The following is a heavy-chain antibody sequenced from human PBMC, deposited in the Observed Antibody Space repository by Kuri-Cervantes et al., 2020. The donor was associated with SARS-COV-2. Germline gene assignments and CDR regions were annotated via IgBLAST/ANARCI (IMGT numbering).Heavy chain of an antibody. V-gene: IGHV3-74*01. J-gene: IGHJ4*02. D-gene: IGHD1-1*01. CDR3: GRDGDHWNFDY. CDR1: GSTFSGHW. CDR2: INPDGSYT. Sequence: GESLKISCAASGSTFSGHWIHWVRQAPGKGLVWVSRINPDGSYTNNADSVKGRFTLSRDNAKNMLFLQMNSLRAEDTAVYYCGRDGDHWNFDYWGQGTLVTVSS.